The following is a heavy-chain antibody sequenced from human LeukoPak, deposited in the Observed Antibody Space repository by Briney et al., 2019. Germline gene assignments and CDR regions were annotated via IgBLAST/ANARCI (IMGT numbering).Heavy chain of an antibody. J-gene: IGHJ4*02. CDR2: INTNTGNP. Sequence: GASVKVSCKASGYTFTGYYIHWVRQAPGQGLEWMGWINTNTGNPTYAQGFTGRFVFSLDTSVSTAYLQISSLKAEDTAVYYCSSSWSGDFDYWGQGTLVTVSS. CDR3: SSSWSGDFDY. V-gene: IGHV7-4-1*02. D-gene: IGHD6-13*01. CDR1: GYTFTGYY.